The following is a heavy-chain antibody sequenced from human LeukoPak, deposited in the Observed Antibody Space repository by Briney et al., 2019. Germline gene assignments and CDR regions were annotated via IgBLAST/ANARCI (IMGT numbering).Heavy chain of an antibody. V-gene: IGHV3-23*01. CDR1: GFTFSSYA. Sequence: PGGSLRLSCAASGFTFSSYAMSWVRQAPGKGLEWVSAIRGSGGSTYYADSVKGRFTISRDNSKNTLYLQMNSLRAEDTAVYYCVPRPDYPPFLDYWGQGTLVTVSS. CDR2: IRGSGGST. J-gene: IGHJ4*02. CDR3: VPRPDYPPFLDY. D-gene: IGHD4-11*01.